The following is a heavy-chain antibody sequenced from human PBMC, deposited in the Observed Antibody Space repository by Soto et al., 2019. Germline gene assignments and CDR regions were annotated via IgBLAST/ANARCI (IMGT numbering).Heavy chain of an antibody. Sequence: PSETLSLTCAVYGGSFSGYYWSWIRQPPGKGLEWIGEINHSGSTNYNPSLKSRVTISVDTSKNQFSLKLSSVTAADTAVYYCARGVVVAAHTSGYFSWGQGTMVTVSS. V-gene: IGHV4-34*01. D-gene: IGHD2-15*01. J-gene: IGHJ3*01. CDR3: ARGVVVAAHTSGYFS. CDR1: GGSFSGYY. CDR2: INHSGST.